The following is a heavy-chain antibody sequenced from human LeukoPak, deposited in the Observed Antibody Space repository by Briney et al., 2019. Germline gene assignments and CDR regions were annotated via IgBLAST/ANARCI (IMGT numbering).Heavy chain of an antibody. V-gene: IGHV3-48*04. CDR2: ITSSSSAT. D-gene: IGHD5-18*01. J-gene: IGHJ4*02. Sequence: PGGSLRLSCAASGFKFGSFSMGWVRQAPGKGREWLSYITSSSSATYYADSLMGRFTISRDNAKNSLYLQINSLRVDDTAVYYCARAIASYGDSAFWGQGTLVTVSS. CDR3: ARAIASYGDSAF. CDR1: GFKFGSFS.